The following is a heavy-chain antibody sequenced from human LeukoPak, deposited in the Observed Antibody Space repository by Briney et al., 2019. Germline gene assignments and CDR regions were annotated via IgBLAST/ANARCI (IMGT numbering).Heavy chain of an antibody. Sequence: GESLKISCEGSGYSFSSYYIAWVRQMPGKGLEWMGIIYPGDSDTRYSPSFQGQVTISADKSISTAYLQWSSLKASDTAMYYCARRRDYYGLGSFDIWGQGTMVAVSS. CDR3: ARRRDYYGLGSFDI. CDR2: IYPGDSDT. J-gene: IGHJ3*02. V-gene: IGHV5-51*01. D-gene: IGHD3-10*01. CDR1: GYSFSSYY.